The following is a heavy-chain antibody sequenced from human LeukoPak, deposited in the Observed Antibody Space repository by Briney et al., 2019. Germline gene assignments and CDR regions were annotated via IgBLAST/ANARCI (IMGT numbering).Heavy chain of an antibody. J-gene: IGHJ4*02. V-gene: IGHV4-34*01. D-gene: IGHD3-10*01. Sequence: PSETLSLTCAVYGGSFSGYYWSWIRQPPGKGLEWIGEINHSGSTNYNPSLKSRVTISVDTSKNQFTLKLSSVTAADTAVYYCARQTMVRGVIGFDYWGQGTLVTVSS. CDR3: ARQTMVRGVIGFDY. CDR2: INHSGST. CDR1: GGSFSGYY.